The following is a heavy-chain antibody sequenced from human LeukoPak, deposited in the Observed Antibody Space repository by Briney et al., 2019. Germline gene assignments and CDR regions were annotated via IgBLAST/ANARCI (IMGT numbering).Heavy chain of an antibody. CDR3: AKDWIQFNRVFDCFDS. CDR1: GFPFETNA. J-gene: IGHJ4*02. Sequence: PGGSLRLSCATSGFPFETNAMSWVRQAPGKGMEWVATISNTETFYAYAVTGRFTISLDNYKNTDNLQMKRRRVEDTARYYCAKDWIQFNRVFDCFDSWGQGTLVTVSS. D-gene: IGHD5-18*01. CDR2: ISNTET. V-gene: IGHV3-23*01.